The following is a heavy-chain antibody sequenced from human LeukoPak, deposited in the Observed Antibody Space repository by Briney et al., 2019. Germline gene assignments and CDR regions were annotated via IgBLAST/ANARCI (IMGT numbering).Heavy chain of an antibody. V-gene: IGHV1-2*02. J-gene: IGHJ6*03. Sequence: ASVKVSCKASGYTFTGYYMHWVRQAPGQGLEWMGWINPNSGGTNYAQKFQGRVTMTRDTSISTAYMELSRLRSDDTAVYYCATYPHLSRGFFNYYYYMDVWGKGTTVTVSS. CDR1: GYTFTGYY. D-gene: IGHD3-3*01. CDR3: ATYPHLSRGFFNYYYYMDV. CDR2: INPNSGGT.